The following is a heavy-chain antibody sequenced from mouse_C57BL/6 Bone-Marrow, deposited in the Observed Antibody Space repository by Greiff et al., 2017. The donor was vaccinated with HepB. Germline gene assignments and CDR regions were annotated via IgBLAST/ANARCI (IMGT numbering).Heavy chain of an antibody. CDR3: ARWYPGYFDV. CDR1: GYSITSGYD. D-gene: IGHD1-1*02. CDR2: ISYSGST. J-gene: IGHJ1*03. Sequence: LQESGPGMVKPSQSLSLTCTVTGYSITSGYDWHWIRHFPGNKLEWMGYISYSGSTNYNPSLKSRISITHDTSKNHFFLKLNSVTTEDTATYYCARWYPGYFDVWGTGTTVTVSS. V-gene: IGHV3-1*01.